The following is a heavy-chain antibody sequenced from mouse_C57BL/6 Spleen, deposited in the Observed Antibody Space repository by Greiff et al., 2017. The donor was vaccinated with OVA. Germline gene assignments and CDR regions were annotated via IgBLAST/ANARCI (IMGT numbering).Heavy chain of an antibody. CDR2: ISDVGSYT. D-gene: IGHD2-3*01. CDR3: ARDDGYYGGGAMDD. CDR1: GFTFSSYA. J-gene: IGHJ4*01. V-gene: IGHV5-4*01. Sequence: DVQLVESGGGLVKPGGSLKLSCAASGFTFSSYAMSWVRQTPEKRLEWVATISDVGSYTYYPDNVKGRFTISRDNAKNNLYLQMSHLKSEDTAMYYCARDDGYYGGGAMDDWGQGTSVTVSS.